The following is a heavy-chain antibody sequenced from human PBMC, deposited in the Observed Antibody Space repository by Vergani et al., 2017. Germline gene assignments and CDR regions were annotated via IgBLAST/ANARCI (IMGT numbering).Heavy chain of an antibody. Sequence: QVQLVESGGGVVQPGRSLRLSCAASGFTFSSYAMHWVRQAPGKGLEWVAVISYDGSNKYYADSVKGRFTISRDNSKNTLYLQMNSLRAEDTAVYYCARGTEIVVVSYYFDYWGQGTLVTVSS. CDR3: ARGTEIVVVSYYFDY. D-gene: IGHD3-22*01. CDR1: GFTFSSYA. CDR2: ISYDGSNK. J-gene: IGHJ4*02. V-gene: IGHV3-30-3*01.